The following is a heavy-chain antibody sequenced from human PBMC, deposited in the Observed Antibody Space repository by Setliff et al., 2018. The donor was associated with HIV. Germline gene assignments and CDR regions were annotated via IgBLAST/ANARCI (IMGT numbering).Heavy chain of an antibody. J-gene: IGHJ6*03. V-gene: IGHV1-2*06. Sequence: ASVKVSCKASGYSFTDYYIHWVRQAPGQGLEWMGRTNPNNGITNYVQRLRGRVTMTRDTSINTAYMELSSLRSDDTAVYYCARTIPLAGSDMDLRGKGTTVTVSS. D-gene: IGHD6-19*01. CDR2: TNPNNGIT. CDR3: ARTIPLAGSDMDL. CDR1: GYSFTDYY.